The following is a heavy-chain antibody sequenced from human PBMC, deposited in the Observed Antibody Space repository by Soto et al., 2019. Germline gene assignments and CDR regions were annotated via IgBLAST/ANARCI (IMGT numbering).Heavy chain of an antibody. V-gene: IGHV3-74*03. CDR1: GFTFSNAW. D-gene: IGHD3-10*01. CDR3: ARGILGSWTANDH. Sequence: EVQLVESGGGLVQPGGSLILSCAASGFTFSNAWMVWVRQAPRKGLVWVSRIIGDGLYTTYADSVTGRFTISRDNAKNTVYLQMSSLRVEDTAVYYCARGILGSWTANDHWGQGTLVSVSS. CDR2: IIGDGLYT. J-gene: IGHJ4*02.